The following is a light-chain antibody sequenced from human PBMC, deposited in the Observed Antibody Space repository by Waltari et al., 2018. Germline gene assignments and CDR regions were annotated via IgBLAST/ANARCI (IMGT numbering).Light chain of an antibody. Sequence: SYVLTQPPSVSVAPGKTARITCGGNNIGRNSVHWYQRKPGQAPVLVIYYDSDRPSGIPERFSGSNSGNTATLTISRVEAGDEADYYCQVWDNSSDQGVFGGGTKLTVL. CDR1: NIGRNS. CDR3: QVWDNSSDQGV. J-gene: IGLJ3*02. CDR2: YDS. V-gene: IGLV3-21*04.